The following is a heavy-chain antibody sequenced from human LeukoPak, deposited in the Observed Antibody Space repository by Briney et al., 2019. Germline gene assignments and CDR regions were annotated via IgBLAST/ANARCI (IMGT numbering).Heavy chain of an antibody. CDR1: GGSISSYY. CDR2: IYYSRST. D-gene: IGHD1-26*01. Sequence: PSETLSLTCTVSGGSISSYYWSWIRQPPGKGLEWIGYIYYSRSTNYNPSLKSRVTISVDTSKNQFSLKLSSVTAADTAVYYCAREGVGWELPYYYYYMDVWGKGTTVTVSS. CDR3: AREGVGWELPYYYYYMDV. J-gene: IGHJ6*03. V-gene: IGHV4-59*01.